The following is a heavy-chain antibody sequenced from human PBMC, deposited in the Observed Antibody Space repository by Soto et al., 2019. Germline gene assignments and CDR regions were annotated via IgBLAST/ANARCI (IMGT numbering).Heavy chain of an antibody. D-gene: IGHD3-10*01. CDR1: GFTFSAYG. CDR2: IKTDGSST. J-gene: IGHJ5*02. Sequence: EMQLVESGGGSVQPGGSLRLSCAASGFTFSAYGMQWVRQAPGKGLVWVSQIKTDGSSTFYADSVEGRFTISRDNAKNTVYLQMNSLRAEDTAVYYCTRGWGGGFDPWGQGTPVTVSS. CDR3: TRGWGGGFDP. V-gene: IGHV3-74*01.